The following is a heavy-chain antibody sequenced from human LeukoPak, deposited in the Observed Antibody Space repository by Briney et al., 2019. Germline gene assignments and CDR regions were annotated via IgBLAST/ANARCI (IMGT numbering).Heavy chain of an antibody. J-gene: IGHJ6*02. V-gene: IGHV1-58*01. CDR1: GFTFSNSA. D-gene: IGHD5-12*01. CDR2: IVVGSDST. CDR3: TAEIYRGHVYSYYYGMDV. Sequence: ASVKVPCKASGFTFSNSAFQWVRQARGQRLEWIGWIVVGSDSTKYAQKFQERVSITRDMSTSTVYMELSSLRSEDTAVYYCTAEIYRGHVYSYYYGMDVWGQGTTVTVFS.